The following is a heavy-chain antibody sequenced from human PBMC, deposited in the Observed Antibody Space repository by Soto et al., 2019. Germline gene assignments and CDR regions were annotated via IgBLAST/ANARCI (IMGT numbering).Heavy chain of an antibody. CDR3: ARGAGYDFWSGYSSPPAFDI. CDR1: GYTFTSYD. D-gene: IGHD3-3*01. CDR2: MNPNSGNT. V-gene: IGHV1-8*01. J-gene: IGHJ3*02. Sequence: SSVKVSCKASGYTFTSYDINWVRQATGQGLEWMGWMNPNSGNTGYEQRFQGRVTMTRNTSISTAYMELSSLRSEDTAVYYCARGAGYDFWSGYSSPPAFDIWGQGTMVTVSS.